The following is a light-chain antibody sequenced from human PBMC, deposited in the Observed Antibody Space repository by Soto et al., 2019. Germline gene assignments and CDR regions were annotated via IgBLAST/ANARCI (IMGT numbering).Light chain of an antibody. J-gene: IGKJ1*01. V-gene: IGKV1-5*01. Sequence: DIQMTQSPSTLSESVGDRVSITCRASQNINSWLAWFQQKPGKVPMLLIYDASTLASGVPARFSGSGSGTEFTLTISSLQPDDFATYYCQQYNTFWTFGQGTKVDIK. CDR1: QNINSW. CDR2: DAS. CDR3: QQYNTFWT.